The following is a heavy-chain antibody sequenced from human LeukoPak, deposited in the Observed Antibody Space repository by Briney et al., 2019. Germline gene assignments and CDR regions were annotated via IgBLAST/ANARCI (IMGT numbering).Heavy chain of an antibody. Sequence: ASVKVSCKASGYTFTSYAMHWVRQASGQRLEWMGWINAGNGNTKYSQKFQGRVTITRDTSASTAYMELSSLRSEDTAVYYCARDHWLSHNWFDPWGQGTLVTVSS. D-gene: IGHD6-19*01. CDR3: ARDHWLSHNWFDP. V-gene: IGHV1-3*01. CDR1: GYTFTSYA. CDR2: INAGNGNT. J-gene: IGHJ5*02.